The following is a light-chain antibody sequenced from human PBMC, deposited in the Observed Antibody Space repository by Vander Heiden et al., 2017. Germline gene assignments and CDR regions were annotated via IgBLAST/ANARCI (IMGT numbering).Light chain of an antibody. CDR3: QQSYSTPYT. J-gene: IGKJ2*01. V-gene: IGKV1-39*01. CDR2: AAS. CDR1: QSISSY. Sequence: MKMTQSPSSLSASVGDRVTITCRASQSISSYLNWYQQKPGKAPKLLIYAASSLQSGVPSRFSGSGSGTDFTLTISSLQPEDFATYYCQQSYSTPYTFGQGTKLEIK.